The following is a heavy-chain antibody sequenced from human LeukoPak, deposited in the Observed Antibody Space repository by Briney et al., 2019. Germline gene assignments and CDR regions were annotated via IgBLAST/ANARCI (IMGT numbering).Heavy chain of an antibody. Sequence: GGSLRLSCAASGFTFSSYWMHWVRPGPGKGLVWVSRINSDGSSTTYADSVKGRFTISRDNAKNTLYLQMNSLRAEDTAVYYCARGSYGYDYWGQGTLVTVSS. J-gene: IGHJ4*02. V-gene: IGHV3-74*01. D-gene: IGHD5-18*01. CDR3: ARGSYGYDY. CDR1: GFTFSSYW. CDR2: INSDGSST.